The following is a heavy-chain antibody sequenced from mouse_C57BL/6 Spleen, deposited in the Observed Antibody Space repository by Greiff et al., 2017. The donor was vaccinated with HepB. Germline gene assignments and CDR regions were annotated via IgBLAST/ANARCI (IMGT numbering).Heavy chain of an antibody. CDR3: ARNLLRYYAMDY. Sequence: VQLQQSGAELVRPGASVKLSCKASGYTFTDYYINWVKQRPGQGLEWIARIYPGSGNTYYNEKFKGKATLTAEKSSSTAYMQLSSLTSEYSAVYFCARNLLRYYAMDYWGQGTSVTVSS. D-gene: IGHD1-1*01. J-gene: IGHJ4*01. V-gene: IGHV1-76*01. CDR2: IYPGSGNT. CDR1: GYTFTDYY.